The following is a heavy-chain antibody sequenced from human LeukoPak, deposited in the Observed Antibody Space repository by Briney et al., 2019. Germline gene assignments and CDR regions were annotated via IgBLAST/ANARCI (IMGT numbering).Heavy chain of an antibody. CDR3: ARDRDRSGSQSY. D-gene: IGHD1-26*01. Sequence: ASVKLSCKASGYTFTSYGISWVRQAPGQGLEWMGWISANNGNTKYNTKYAQNLQGRVTMTTDISTSTAYMELRTLRSDDTAVYYCARDRDRSGSQSYWGQGTLVTVSS. CDR2: ISANNGNTKYNT. J-gene: IGHJ4*02. V-gene: IGHV1-18*01. CDR1: GYTFTSYG.